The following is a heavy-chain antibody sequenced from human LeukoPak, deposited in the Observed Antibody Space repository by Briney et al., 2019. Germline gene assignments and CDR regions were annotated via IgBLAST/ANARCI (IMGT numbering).Heavy chain of an antibody. CDR2: IKQNGGEI. V-gene: IGHV3-7*03. J-gene: IGHJ4*02. CDR3: AKDLPFDL. Sequence: GGSLRLSCAASGFIFNKYWMTWVRQAPGEAPVWVANIKQNGGEIHYLDSVKGRFTISRDDAKNSLYLQMNSLGVEDTARYFCAKDLPFDLWGQGTLVTVSS. CDR1: GFIFNKYW.